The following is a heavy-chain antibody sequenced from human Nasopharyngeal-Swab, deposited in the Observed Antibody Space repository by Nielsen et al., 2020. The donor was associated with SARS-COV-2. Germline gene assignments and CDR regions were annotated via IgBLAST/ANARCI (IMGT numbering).Heavy chain of an antibody. Sequence: SVKVSCKASGYTFTSYGISWVRQAPGQGLEWMGGIIPIFGTANYAQKFQGRVTITADESTSTAYMELSSLRSEDTAVYYCAGGVGSDFEYYYYMDVWGKGTTVTVSS. CDR3: AGGVGSDFEYYYYMDV. D-gene: IGHD1-26*01. V-gene: IGHV1-69*13. CDR2: IIPIFGTA. CDR1: GYTFTSYG. J-gene: IGHJ6*03.